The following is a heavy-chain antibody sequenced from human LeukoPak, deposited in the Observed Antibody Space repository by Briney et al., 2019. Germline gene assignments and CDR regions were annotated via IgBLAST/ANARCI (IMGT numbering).Heavy chain of an antibody. CDR3: ATFVPDSDSSDFYIHAFHI. CDR2: FDPGDAET. V-gene: IGHV1-24*01. D-gene: IGHD3-22*01. CDR1: GYSLTELS. Sequence: ASVKVSCKVSGYSLTELSMHWVRQIPGIGLEWMGAFDPGDAETIYAQKFQGRVTLTEDTSTDTAYMELTSLRPEDTAVYFCATFVPDSDSSDFYIHAFHIWGRGTMVTVSS. J-gene: IGHJ3*02.